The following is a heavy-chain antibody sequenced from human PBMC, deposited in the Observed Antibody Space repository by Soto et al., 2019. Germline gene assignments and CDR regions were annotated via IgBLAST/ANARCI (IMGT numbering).Heavy chain of an antibody. CDR2: IYPGDSDT. D-gene: IGHD3-22*01. J-gene: IGHJ4*02. V-gene: IGHV5-51*01. Sequence: GESLKISCKGSGYSFTSYWIGWVRQMPGKGLEWMGIIYPGDSDTRHSPSFQGQVTISADKSISTAYLQWSSLKASDTAMYYCARSSDYYDSSGYYQYYFDYWGQGTLVTVSS. CDR1: GYSFTSYW. CDR3: ARSSDYYDSSGYYQYYFDY.